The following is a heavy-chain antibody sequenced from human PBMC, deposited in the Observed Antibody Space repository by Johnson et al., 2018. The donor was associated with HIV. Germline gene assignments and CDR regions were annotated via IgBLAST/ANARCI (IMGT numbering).Heavy chain of an antibody. CDR2: ISSSGSTI. J-gene: IGHJ3*02. D-gene: IGHD2-15*01. CDR3: ARSKDCSGGSCPDGFDI. Sequence: QVQLVESGGGLVKPGGSLRLSCAGSGFTLSDHYMSWIRQAPGKGLEGVSYISSSGSTIYYADSVKGRFTISRDNAKKSLYLQINSLRAEDTAVYYCARSKDCSGGSCPDGFDIWGQGTMVIVSS. V-gene: IGHV3-11*04. CDR1: GFTLSDHY.